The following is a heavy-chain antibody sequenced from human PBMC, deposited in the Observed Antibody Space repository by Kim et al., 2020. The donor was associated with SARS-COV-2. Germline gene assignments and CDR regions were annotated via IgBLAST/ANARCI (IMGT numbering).Heavy chain of an antibody. V-gene: IGHV3-33*01. CDR1: GFTFDTYG. Sequence: GGSLRLSCEASGFTFDTYGMHWVRQAPGKGLEWVAVIWYDGTKKYYADSVKGRFTISRDNSKNTLYLQLNSLRVEDTAVYYCASSHNTSSFAYCAQGTL. D-gene: IGHD6-6*01. CDR2: IWYDGTKK. J-gene: IGHJ4*02. CDR3: ASSHNTSSFAY.